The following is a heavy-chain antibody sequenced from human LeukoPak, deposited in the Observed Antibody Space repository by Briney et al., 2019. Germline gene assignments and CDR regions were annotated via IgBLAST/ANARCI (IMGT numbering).Heavy chain of an antibody. J-gene: IGHJ6*03. CDR1: GFTFSNAW. V-gene: IGHV3-7*01. Sequence: GGSLRLSCAASGFTFSNAWMSWVRQAPGKGLEWVANIKQDGSEKYYVDSVKGRFTISRDNAKNSLYLQMNSLRAEDTAVYYCASQTGGYCSSTSCQIPDYYYYCMDVWGKGTTVTVSS. D-gene: IGHD2-2*01. CDR2: IKQDGSEK. CDR3: ASQTGGYCSSTSCQIPDYYYYCMDV.